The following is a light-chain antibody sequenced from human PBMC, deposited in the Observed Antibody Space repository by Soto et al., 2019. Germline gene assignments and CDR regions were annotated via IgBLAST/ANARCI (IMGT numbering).Light chain of an antibody. CDR2: GAS. CDR3: QQYNNWPLT. CDR1: QSVSSN. J-gene: IGKJ4*01. V-gene: IGKV3-15*01. Sequence: EIVMTQSPATLSVSPGERATLSCRASQSVSSNLAWYQQKPGQAPRLLIYGASTRATVIPARFSGSGSGTEFPLTISSLQSEDFAVYYCQQYNNWPLTFGGGTKVEIK.